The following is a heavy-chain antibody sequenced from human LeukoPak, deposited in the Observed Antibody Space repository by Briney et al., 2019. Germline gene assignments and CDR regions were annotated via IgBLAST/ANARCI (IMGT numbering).Heavy chain of an antibody. Sequence: SETLSLTCTVSGGSIISSSYYWGWIRQPPGKGLEWIGSIYYSGNTDYNPSLKSRVTISVETSKNQYALSLSSVTAADTAVYYCAKVKGGYFYALDSWGQGTLVTVHS. CDR2: IYYSGNT. CDR1: GGSIISSSYY. CDR3: AKVKGGYFYALDS. D-gene: IGHD5-12*01. V-gene: IGHV4-39*06. J-gene: IGHJ4*02.